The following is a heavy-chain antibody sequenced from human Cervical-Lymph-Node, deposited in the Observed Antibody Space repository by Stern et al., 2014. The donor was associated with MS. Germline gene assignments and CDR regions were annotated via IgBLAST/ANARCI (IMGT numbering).Heavy chain of an antibody. CDR3: ARETGGYTYGDTDFFDY. V-gene: IGHV4-61*02. D-gene: IGHD5-18*01. CDR1: GGSISSGSFY. CDR2: IYSSGGT. Sequence: QVQLQESGPGLVKPSQTLSLTCIVSGGSISSGSFYWNWIRQPAGKGLEWIGRIYSSGGTTYNPYLKSRVTISGETSKNQFSLKMISMTAADTAVYYCARETGGYTYGDTDFFDYWGQGALVTVSS. J-gene: IGHJ4*02.